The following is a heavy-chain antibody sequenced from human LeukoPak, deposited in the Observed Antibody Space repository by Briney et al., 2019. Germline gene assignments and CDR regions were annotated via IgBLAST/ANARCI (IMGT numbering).Heavy chain of an antibody. CDR3: ARGAYSGYSSSWYYY. D-gene: IGHD6-13*01. V-gene: IGHV1-24*01. Sequence: GASVKVSCKVSGYTLTELSMHWVRQAPGKGLEWMGGFDPEDGETIYAQKFQGRVTITADKSTSTAYMELSSLRSEDTAVYYCARGAYSGYSSSWYYYWGQGTLVTVSS. CDR2: FDPEDGET. J-gene: IGHJ4*02. CDR1: GYTLTELS.